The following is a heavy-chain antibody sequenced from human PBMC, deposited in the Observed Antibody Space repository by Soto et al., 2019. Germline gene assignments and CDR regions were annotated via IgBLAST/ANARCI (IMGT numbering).Heavy chain of an antibody. CDR2: IWYDGSNK. D-gene: IGHD2-15*01. V-gene: IGHV3-33*01. J-gene: IGHJ2*01. CDR3: IRDVRSVSAFLLNRSSDL. Sequence: ISKAKSKGLEWVAVIWYDGSNKYYADSVKGRFTISRDNSKNTLYLQMNSLRVDVIQVYYCIRDVRSVSAFLLNRSSDL.